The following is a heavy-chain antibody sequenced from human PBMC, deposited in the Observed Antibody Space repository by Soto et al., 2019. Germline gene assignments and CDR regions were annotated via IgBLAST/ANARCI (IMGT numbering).Heavy chain of an antibody. V-gene: IGHV5-51*03. CDR3: ASPSYGDQLGGGAVDI. J-gene: IGHJ3*02. D-gene: IGHD4-17*01. CDR2: IYPGDSDT. Sequence: EVQLVQSGAEVKKPGESLKISCKGSGSRFTSHWIAWVRQLPGKGLEWMGIIYPGDSDTKNSPSFQGQVTISADKSISTAYLQWNSLKASDTAMDYCASPSYGDQLGGGAVDIWGQGTLVIVSS. CDR1: GSRFTSHW.